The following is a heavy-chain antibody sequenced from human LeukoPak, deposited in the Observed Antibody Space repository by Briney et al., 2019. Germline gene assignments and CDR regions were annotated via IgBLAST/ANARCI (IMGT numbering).Heavy chain of an antibody. CDR1: GFTVSSKY. J-gene: IGHJ4*02. CDR3: ARVSSSSWWALDY. CDR2: IYSGGST. V-gene: IGHV3-53*01. Sequence: GGSLRLSCAGSGFTVSSKYMSWVRQAPGKGLEWVSVIYSGGSTYYADSVKGRFTISRDNSKNTLYLQMNSLRAEDTAVYYCARVSSSSWWALDYWGQGTLVTVSS. D-gene: IGHD6-13*01.